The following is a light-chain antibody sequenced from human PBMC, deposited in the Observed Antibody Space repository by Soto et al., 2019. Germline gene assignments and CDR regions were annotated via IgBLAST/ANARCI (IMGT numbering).Light chain of an antibody. CDR3: GSWDSSLSAYV. Sequence: QSVMTQPPSVSAAPGQKVTISCSGSSSNIGGNSVSWSQQLPGTAPKLLIYDDNKRPSGIPDRFSGSKSGTSATLGITGFETGDEADYYCGSWDSSLSAYVFGTGTQLTVL. CDR2: DDN. V-gene: IGLV1-51*01. J-gene: IGLJ1*01. CDR1: SSNIGGNS.